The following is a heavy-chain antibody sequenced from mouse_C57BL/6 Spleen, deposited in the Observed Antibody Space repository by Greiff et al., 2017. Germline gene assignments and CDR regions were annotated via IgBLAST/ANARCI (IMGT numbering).Heavy chain of an antibody. CDR1: GYTFTDYY. D-gene: IGHD2-4*01. CDR2: INPNNGGT. Sequence: EVQLQQSGPELVKPGASVKISCKASGYTFTDYYMNWVKQSHGKSLEWIGDINPNNGGTSYNQKFKGKATLTVDKSSSTAYMELRSLTSEDSAVCYCAGYLYDYGGYPFDGCGDGATPTDAS. J-gene: IGHJ2*01. CDR3: AGYLYDYGGYPFDG. V-gene: IGHV1-26*01.